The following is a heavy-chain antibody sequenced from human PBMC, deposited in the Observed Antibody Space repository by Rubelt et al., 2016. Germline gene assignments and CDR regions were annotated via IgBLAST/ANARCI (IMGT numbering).Heavy chain of an antibody. D-gene: IGHD3-16*01. Sequence: QVQLVQSGAEVKKPGASVRVSCKASGYTFTSYHMHWVRQAPGPGLEWVAWIHTNPENPQSAQGFPRRFVFSMETSVSTADLQISSRKAEDTAGDYCARRVGDPDDWGQGTLVTVSS. V-gene: IGHV7-4-1*02. J-gene: IGHJ4*02. CDR1: GYTFTSYH. CDR3: ARRVGDPDD. CDR2: IHTNPENP.